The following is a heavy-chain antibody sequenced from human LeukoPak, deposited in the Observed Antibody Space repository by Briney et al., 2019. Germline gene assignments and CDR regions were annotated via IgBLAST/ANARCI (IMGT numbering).Heavy chain of an antibody. CDR3: ARVPFYYYDSSGYSRPNWFDP. CDR1: GYTFTSYD. V-gene: IGHV1-8*01. D-gene: IGHD3-22*01. CDR2: MNPNSGNT. Sequence: GASVKVSCKASGYTFTSYDISWVRQATGQGLEWMGWMNPNSGNTGYAQKFQGRVTMTRNTSISTAYMELSSLRSEDTAVYYCARVPFYYYDSSGYSRPNWFDPWGQGTLVTVSS. J-gene: IGHJ5*02.